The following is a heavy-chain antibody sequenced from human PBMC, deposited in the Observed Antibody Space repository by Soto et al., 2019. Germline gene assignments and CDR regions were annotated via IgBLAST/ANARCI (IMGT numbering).Heavy chain of an antibody. D-gene: IGHD1-26*01. CDR1: GFIFENFG. J-gene: IGHJ5*02. CDR2: ISGSGFKK. CDR3: AKNQGVHLVPLATVDWFDP. V-gene: IGHV3-23*01. Sequence: EVVLLESGGGLEQPGGSLRLSCAASGFIFENFGMSWVRQAPGKGLEWISSISGSGFKKYYADSVKGRFTISRDNSKSTVYLELNNLSAEDTAVYHCAKNQGVHLVPLATVDWFDPWGQVAVVTVSS.